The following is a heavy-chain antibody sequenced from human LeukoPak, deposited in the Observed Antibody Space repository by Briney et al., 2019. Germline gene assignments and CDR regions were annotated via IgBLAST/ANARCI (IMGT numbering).Heavy chain of an antibody. CDR1: GFTFSDYY. J-gene: IGHJ3*02. CDR2: ISSSGSTI. Sequence: GGSLRLSCAASGFTFSDYYMSWIRQAPGKGLEWVSYISSSGSTIYYADSVKGRFTISRDNAKNSLYLQMNGLRAEDTAVYYCARDRSLDFWSGRGAFDIWGQGTMVTVSS. D-gene: IGHD3-3*01. CDR3: ARDRSLDFWSGRGAFDI. V-gene: IGHV3-11*04.